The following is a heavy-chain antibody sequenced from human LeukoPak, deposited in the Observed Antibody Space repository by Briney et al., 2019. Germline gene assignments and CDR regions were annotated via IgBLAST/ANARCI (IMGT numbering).Heavy chain of an antibody. Sequence: ASVKVSCKASGYTFTSYGISWVRQAPGQGLEWMGWISAYNGNTNYAQELQGRVTMTTDTSTSTAYMELRSLRSDDTAVYYCARDLEGFLEAHYGMDVWGQGTTVTVSS. D-gene: IGHD3-3*01. V-gene: IGHV1-18*01. CDR1: GYTFTSYG. CDR3: ARDLEGFLEAHYGMDV. CDR2: ISAYNGNT. J-gene: IGHJ6*02.